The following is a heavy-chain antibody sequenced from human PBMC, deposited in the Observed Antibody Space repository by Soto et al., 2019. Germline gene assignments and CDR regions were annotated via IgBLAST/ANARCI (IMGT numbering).Heavy chain of an antibody. CDR2: INCGSGNT. Sequence: QVQLVQSGAEVKQPGASASVSCKASGYNFTTYVVHWLRQAPGQGPEWMGWINCGSGNTVYSQKFQGRVTFTRDTSARTAYMDLNCLTSGDTAVYYCARGYTSGWTFDFWGRGTLVTVSS. D-gene: IGHD6-19*01. CDR1: GYNFTTYV. V-gene: IGHV1-3*01. CDR3: ARGYTSGWTFDF. J-gene: IGHJ4*02.